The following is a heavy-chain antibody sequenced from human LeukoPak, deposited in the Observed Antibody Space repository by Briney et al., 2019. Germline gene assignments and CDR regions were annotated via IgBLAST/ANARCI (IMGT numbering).Heavy chain of an antibody. CDR1: GFTFSSYS. CDR2: ISGSGGTT. CDR3: AKRDYYDSSGYSPLFDY. J-gene: IGHJ4*02. V-gene: IGHV3-23*01. Sequence: GGSLRLSCAASGFTFSSYSMNWVRQAPGKGLECVSGISGSGGTTYYADSVKGRFTISRDNSKNTLYLQMNSLRAEDTAVYYCAKRDYYDSSGYSPLFDYWGQGTLVTVSS. D-gene: IGHD3-22*01.